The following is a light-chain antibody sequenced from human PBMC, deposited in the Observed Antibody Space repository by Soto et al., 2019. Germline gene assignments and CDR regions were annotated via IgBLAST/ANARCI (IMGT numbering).Light chain of an antibody. CDR1: NSDVGGYNL. V-gene: IGLV2-23*02. Sequence: QSALTQPASVSGSPGQSITISCTGTNSDVGGYNLVSWYQQLPGKAPKLMIYDVTNRPSGVSNRFSGSKSGNTASLTISGLQAEDEADYYCCSFAGGVVLYVFGPGTKVTVL. CDR2: DVT. J-gene: IGLJ1*01. CDR3: CSFAGGVVLYV.